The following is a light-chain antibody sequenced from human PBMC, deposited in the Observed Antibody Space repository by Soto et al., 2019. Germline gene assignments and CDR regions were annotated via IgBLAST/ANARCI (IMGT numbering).Light chain of an antibody. V-gene: IGLV2-14*01. CDR1: SSDVGGYNY. CDR3: SSYTSSSTLVV. CDR2: DVS. J-gene: IGLJ2*01. Sequence: QPASVSGSPGQSITISCTGTSSDVGGYNYVSWYQQHPGKAPKLMIYDVSNRPSGVSNRFSGSKSGNTASLTISGLQAEDEADYYCSSYTSSSTLVVFGGGTKVTVL.